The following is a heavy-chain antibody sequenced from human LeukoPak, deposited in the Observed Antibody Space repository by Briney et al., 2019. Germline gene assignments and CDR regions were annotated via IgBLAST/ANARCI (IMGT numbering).Heavy chain of an antibody. V-gene: IGHV4-59*01. D-gene: IGHD3-3*02. CDR3: ARAFYPGYYSSMAV. J-gene: IGHJ6*03. CDR1: GGSISSYY. CDR2: IYYSGST. Sequence: PSETLSLTCTVSGGSISSYYGSWIRQPPGKGLEWIGYIYYSGSTNYSPSLKSRVTISLDTSKTPFSLNLSSVTAADTAVYYCARAFYPGYYSSMAVWGKGTTVTVSS.